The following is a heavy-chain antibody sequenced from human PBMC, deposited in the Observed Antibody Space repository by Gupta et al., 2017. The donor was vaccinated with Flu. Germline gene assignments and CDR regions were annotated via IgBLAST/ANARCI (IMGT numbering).Heavy chain of an antibody. CDR3: ARDGRGHCKDNYCSHFGWLDP. Sequence: VRQAPGKGLQWVAVISYDGSNKYYSDSVKGRFTISRDSSKNTVYLQMNSLGPEDTAVYYCARDGRGHCKDNYCSHFGWLDPWGQGTLVTVSS. V-gene: IGHV3-30-3*01. D-gene: IGHD2-15*01. J-gene: IGHJ5*02. CDR2: ISYDGSNK.